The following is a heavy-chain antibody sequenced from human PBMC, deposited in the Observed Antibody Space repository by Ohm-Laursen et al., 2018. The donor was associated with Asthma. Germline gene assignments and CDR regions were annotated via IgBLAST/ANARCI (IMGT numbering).Heavy chain of an antibody. CDR2: IYYSGST. CDR1: GGSISSGGYY. D-gene: IGHD2-15*01. V-gene: IGHV4-31*03. CDR3: ARDGEDDSRSSPARLVDV. J-gene: IGHJ6*02. Sequence: SETLSLTCTVSGGSISSGGYYWSWIRQHPGKGLEWIGYIYYSGSTNYNPSLKSRVTISVDTSKNQFSLKLSSVTAADTAVYYCARDGEDDSRSSPARLVDVWGQGTTVTVSS.